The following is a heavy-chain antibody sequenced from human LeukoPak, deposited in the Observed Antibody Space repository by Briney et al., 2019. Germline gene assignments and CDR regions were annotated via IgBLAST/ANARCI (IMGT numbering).Heavy chain of an antibody. D-gene: IGHD2-2*01. CDR2: INHSGST. CDR3: ARGDIVVVPAAQIFYYYGMDV. Sequence: SGTLSLTCAVSGGSISSSNWWSWIRQPPGKGLEWIGEINHSGSTNYNPSLKSRVTISVDTSKNQFSLKLSSVTAADTAVYYCARGDIVVVPAAQIFYYYGMDVWGQGTTVTVSS. J-gene: IGHJ6*02. CDR1: GGSISSSNW. V-gene: IGHV4-4*02.